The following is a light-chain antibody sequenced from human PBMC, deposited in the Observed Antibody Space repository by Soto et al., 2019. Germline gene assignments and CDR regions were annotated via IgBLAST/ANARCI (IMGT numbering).Light chain of an antibody. V-gene: IGKV3-20*01. CDR1: QSVSSNF. CDR2: GAS. J-gene: IGKJ5*01. Sequence: EIVLTQSPGTLSLSPGERATLSCRASQSVSSNFLAWYQQKPGQAPRLLMYGASSRAPGIPDRFGGSGSGTGFTLTISRLEPEDFGVYYCQQYGSSPITFGQGTRLEIK. CDR3: QQYGSSPIT.